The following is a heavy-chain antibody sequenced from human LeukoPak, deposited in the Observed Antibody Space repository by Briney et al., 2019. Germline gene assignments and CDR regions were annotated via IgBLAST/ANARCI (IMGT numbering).Heavy chain of an antibody. CDR1: GASVISGPHY. V-gene: IGHV4-61*01. J-gene: IGHJ5*01. D-gene: IGHD7-27*01. CDR3: ARDNWGSLDS. Sequence: SETLSLTCSVSGASVISGPHYWSWIRQPPGKGLDWIGYGVYPESTNYNPSLKSRVTKSVDTSKRQFSLQLRSVTAADTAIYYCARDNWGSLDSWGQGILVTVSS. CDR2: GVYPEST.